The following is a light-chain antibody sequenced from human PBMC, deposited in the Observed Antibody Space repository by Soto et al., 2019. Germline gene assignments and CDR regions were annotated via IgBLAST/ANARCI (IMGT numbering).Light chain of an antibody. V-gene: IGLV1-47*01. CDR1: TSNIGHNY. J-gene: IGLJ3*02. CDR2: RNN. Sequence: QSVATQPPSASGTPGQRVTISCSGSTSNIGHNYVYWYQQFPGTAPKLLIYRNNQRPSGVPDRFSGSKSGTAASLAISGLRSEDEADYYCATWDDRLSGGVFGGGTKLTVL. CDR3: ATWDDRLSGGV.